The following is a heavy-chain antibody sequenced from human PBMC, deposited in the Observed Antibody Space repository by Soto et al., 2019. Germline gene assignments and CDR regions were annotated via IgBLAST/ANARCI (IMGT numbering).Heavy chain of an antibody. CDR2: ISPDGGST. J-gene: IGHJ4*02. D-gene: IGHD3-10*01. V-gene: IGHV1-46*01. CDR1: GYDFTDHY. CDR3: ARAPRGGVIIVIISAQIDY. Sequence: GPSVKVSCKASGYDFTDHYIHWVRQAPGQGLEWMGIISPDGGSTRYSQKFQARITMTRDTSTSTVYMELSSLRSEDTAVYYCARAPRGGVIIVIISAQIDYWGQGTQVTVSS.